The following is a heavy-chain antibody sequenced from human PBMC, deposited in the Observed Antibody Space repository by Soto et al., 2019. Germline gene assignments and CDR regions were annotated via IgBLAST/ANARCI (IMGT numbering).Heavy chain of an antibody. Sequence: QVQLVQSGAEVKKPGSSVKVSCKASGGTFSSYAISWVRQAPGQGLEWMGGIIPISGTANYAQNFQGRVPITADESTSTAYMELRSLRSEDTAVYYCARSQGSSTSLEIYYYYYYGMDVWGQGTTVTVSS. CDR3: ARSQGSSTSLEIYYYYYYGMDV. D-gene: IGHD2-2*01. J-gene: IGHJ6*02. V-gene: IGHV1-69*01. CDR1: GGTFSSYA. CDR2: IIPISGTA.